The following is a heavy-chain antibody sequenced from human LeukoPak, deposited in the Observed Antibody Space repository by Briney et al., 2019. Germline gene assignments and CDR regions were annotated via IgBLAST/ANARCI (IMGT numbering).Heavy chain of an antibody. CDR1: GGSFSGYY. D-gene: IGHD6-13*01. CDR3: ARKPIVSSSWYYFDY. V-gene: IGHV4-34*01. CDR2: IYYSGSP. J-gene: IGHJ4*02. Sequence: SETLSLTCAVYGGSFSGYYWSWIRQPPGKGLEWIGSIYYSGSPYYNPSLKSRVTISVDTSNNQFSLKLSSVTAADTAVYYCARKPIVSSSWYYFDYWGQGTLVTVSS.